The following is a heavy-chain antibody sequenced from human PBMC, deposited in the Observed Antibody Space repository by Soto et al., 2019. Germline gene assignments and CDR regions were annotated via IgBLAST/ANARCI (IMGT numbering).Heavy chain of an antibody. CDR2: IGTAGDT. CDR3: ARTVRQRYYYGMDV. D-gene: IGHD1-1*01. V-gene: IGHV3-13*01. J-gene: IGHJ6*02. CDR1: GFTFSSYD. Sequence: GGSLRLSCAASGFTFSSYDMHWVRQATGKGLEWVSAIGTAGDTYYPGSVKGRFTISRENAKNSLYLQMNSLRAEDTAVYYCARTVRQRYYYGMDVWGQGTTVTVSS.